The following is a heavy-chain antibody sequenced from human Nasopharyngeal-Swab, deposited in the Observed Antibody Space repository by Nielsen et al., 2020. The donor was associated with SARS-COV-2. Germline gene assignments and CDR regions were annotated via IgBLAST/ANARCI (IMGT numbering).Heavy chain of an antibody. V-gene: IGHV3-73*01. J-gene: IGHJ4*02. Sequence: GESLKIPCAASGFIFSASAIHWVRQASGKGLELVGRIGDKDHNYATTYGASVQGRFTISRDDTKNTAFLQMDSLKTEDTALYYCTTDFYFDYWGQGTLVTVSS. CDR1: GFIFSASA. CDR3: TTDFYFDY. CDR2: IGDKDHNYAT.